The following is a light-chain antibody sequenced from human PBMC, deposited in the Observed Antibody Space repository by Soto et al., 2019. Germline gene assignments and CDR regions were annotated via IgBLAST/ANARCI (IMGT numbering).Light chain of an antibody. Sequence: DIQMTQSPSSLSASVGDRVTITCRASQTISTYLNWYQQKPGKAPRLLIYDASSLLSGVPSRFSGSGSGTDFTITIASLQPEDSSPYYCQQSDSTPYTFGQGTKLEI. J-gene: IGKJ2*01. CDR2: DAS. V-gene: IGKV1-39*01. CDR3: QQSDSTPYT. CDR1: QTISTY.